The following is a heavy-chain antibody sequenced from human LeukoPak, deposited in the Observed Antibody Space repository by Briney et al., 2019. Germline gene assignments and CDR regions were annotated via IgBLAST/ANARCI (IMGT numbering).Heavy chain of an antibody. J-gene: IGHJ5*02. V-gene: IGHV3-33*01. CDR1: GFTFSSND. Sequence: GGSLRLSCAASGFTFSSNDMHWVRQAPGKGLEWVAVIWYDGNNKYYADSVKGRFTISRDNSKNTLFLQMNSLRVEDTAVYYCATDAGHWFDPWGQGTLVTVSS. CDR3: ATDAGHWFDP. CDR2: IWYDGNNK.